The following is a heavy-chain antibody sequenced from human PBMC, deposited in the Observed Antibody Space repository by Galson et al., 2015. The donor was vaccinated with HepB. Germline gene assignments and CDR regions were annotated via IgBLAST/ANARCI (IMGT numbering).Heavy chain of an antibody. CDR3: AKVHLALGYYGSGEDAFDI. V-gene: IGHV3-9*01. J-gene: IGHJ3*02. D-gene: IGHD3-10*01. CDR2: ISWNSGSI. Sequence: SLRLSCAASGFTFDDYAMHWVRQAPGKGLEWVSGISWNSGSIGYADSVKGRFTISRDNAKNSLYLQMNSLRAEDTALYYCAKVHLALGYYGSGEDAFDIWGQGTMVTVSS. CDR1: GFTFDDYA.